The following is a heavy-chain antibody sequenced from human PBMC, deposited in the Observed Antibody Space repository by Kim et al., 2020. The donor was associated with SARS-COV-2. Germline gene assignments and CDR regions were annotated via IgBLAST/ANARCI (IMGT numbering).Heavy chain of an antibody. CDR3: ARDQGDDFWSGYWPGDY. V-gene: IGHV1-18*04. Sequence: ASVKVSCKASGYTFTSYGISWVRQAPGQGLEWMGWISAYNGNTNYAQKLQGRVTMTTDTSTSTAYMELRSLRSDDTAVYYCARDQGDDFWSGYWPGDYWGQGTLVTVSS. D-gene: IGHD3-3*01. J-gene: IGHJ4*02. CDR2: ISAYNGNT. CDR1: GYTFTSYG.